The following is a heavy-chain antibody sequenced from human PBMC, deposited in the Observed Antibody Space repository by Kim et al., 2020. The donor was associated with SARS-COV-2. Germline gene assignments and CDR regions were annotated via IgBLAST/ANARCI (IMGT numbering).Heavy chain of an antibody. Sequence: GGSLRLSCAASGFTFSSYGMHWVRQAPGKGLEWVAVISYDGSNKYYADSVKGRFTISRDNSKNTLYLQMNSLRAEDTAVYYCAEGEQWLGDWGQGTLVTVSS. CDR3: AEGEQWLGD. D-gene: IGHD6-19*01. CDR2: ISYDGSNK. V-gene: IGHV3-30*03. J-gene: IGHJ4*02. CDR1: GFTFSSYG.